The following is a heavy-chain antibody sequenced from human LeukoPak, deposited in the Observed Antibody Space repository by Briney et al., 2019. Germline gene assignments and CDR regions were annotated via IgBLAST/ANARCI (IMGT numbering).Heavy chain of an antibody. CDR3: ARDVGITVADSFDP. V-gene: IGHV1-18*01. J-gene: IGHJ5*02. D-gene: IGHD6-19*01. CDR1: GYTSTNYG. CDR2: ISINRGNT. Sequence: ASVKVSCKASGYTSTNYGISWVRQAPGQGPEWMGWISINRGNTNYAQKFQGRVSMTTDTSTSTAYMELRGLRSDDTAMYYCARDVGITVADSFDPWGQGTLVTVSS.